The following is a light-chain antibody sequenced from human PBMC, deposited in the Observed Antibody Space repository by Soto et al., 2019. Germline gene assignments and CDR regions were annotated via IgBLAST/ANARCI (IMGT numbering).Light chain of an antibody. Sequence: DIQMTQSPSTLSASVGDRVTITCRASQSISSWLAWYQQKPGKAPKLLIYDASSLESGVPSRFSGSGSGTEFTLTISSRQPDDFATYYCQQYNSYSVTFGQGAKVEIK. CDR3: QQYNSYSVT. CDR1: QSISSW. J-gene: IGKJ1*01. CDR2: DAS. V-gene: IGKV1-5*01.